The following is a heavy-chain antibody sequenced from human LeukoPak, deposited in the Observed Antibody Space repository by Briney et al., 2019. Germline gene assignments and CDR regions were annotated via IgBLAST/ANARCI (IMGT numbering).Heavy chain of an antibody. CDR3: ARLGLYDLSSQVYMDV. CDR2: LHTSGST. V-gene: IGHV4-4*08. CDR1: GGSISRYY. J-gene: IGHJ6*03. Sequence: SETLSLTCTVSGGSISRYYCSWIRQPAGKGLEWNGYLHTSGSTNYNPSLKSRVPISVDTSKDHCSLKLSSVTAADTAVYYCARLGLYDLSSQVYMDVWGKGTTVTVSS. D-gene: IGHD3-3*01.